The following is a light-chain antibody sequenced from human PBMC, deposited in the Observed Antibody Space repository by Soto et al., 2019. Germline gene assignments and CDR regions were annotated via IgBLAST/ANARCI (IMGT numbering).Light chain of an antibody. CDR1: TANIGSNT. CDR2: GNG. V-gene: IGLV1-40*01. J-gene: IGLJ1*01. CDR3: QSYDSRLSASV. Sequence: QSVLTQPPSASGTPGQRLTISCSGSTANIGSNTVNWYQHLPGSAPKIVIYGNGNRPSGVPDRFSGSKSGSSASLAISGLQPEDEADYYCQSYDSRLSASVFGAGTKLTVL.